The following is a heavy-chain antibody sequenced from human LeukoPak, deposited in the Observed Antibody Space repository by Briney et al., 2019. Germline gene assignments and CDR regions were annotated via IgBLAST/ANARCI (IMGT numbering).Heavy chain of an antibody. V-gene: IGHV4-39*07. CDR1: GGSISSSSYY. CDR2: IYYSGST. J-gene: IGHJ3*02. D-gene: IGHD6-19*01. CDR3: ARDAGQWLVQGAFDI. Sequence: SETLSLTCTVSGGSISSSSYYWGWIRQPPGKGLEWIGSIYYSGSTYYNPSLKSRVTISVDTSKSQFSLKLSSVTAADTAVYYCARDAGQWLVQGAFDIWGQGTMVTVSS.